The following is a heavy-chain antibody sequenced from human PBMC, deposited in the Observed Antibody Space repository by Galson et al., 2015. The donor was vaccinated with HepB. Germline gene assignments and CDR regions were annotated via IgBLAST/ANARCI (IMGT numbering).Heavy chain of an antibody. V-gene: IGHV3-30-3*01. Sequence: SLRLSCAASGFTFSSYAMHWVRQAPGKGLEWVAVISYDGSNKYYADSVKGRFTISRDNSKNTLYLQMSSLRAEDTAVYYCAGRLRLYAFDIWGQGTMVTVSS. D-gene: IGHD4-17*01. CDR3: AGRLRLYAFDI. CDR1: GFTFSSYA. CDR2: ISYDGSNK. J-gene: IGHJ3*02.